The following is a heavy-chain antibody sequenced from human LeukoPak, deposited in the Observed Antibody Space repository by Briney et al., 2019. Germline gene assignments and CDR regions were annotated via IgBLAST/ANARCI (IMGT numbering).Heavy chain of an antibody. CDR1: GYTFTAYY. Sequence: GASVKVSCKASGYTFTAYYMHWVRQAPGQGLEWMGWINPNSGGTNYAQKFQGRVTMTRDTSISTAYMELRSLRSDDTAVYYCARDLRITVSVAEKMNSGYWGQGTLVTVSS. CDR2: INPNSGGT. J-gene: IGHJ4*02. CDR3: ARDLRITVSVAEKMNSGY. V-gene: IGHV1-2*02. D-gene: IGHD6-19*01.